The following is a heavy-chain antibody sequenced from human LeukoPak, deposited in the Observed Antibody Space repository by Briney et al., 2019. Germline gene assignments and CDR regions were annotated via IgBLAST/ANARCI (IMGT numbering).Heavy chain of an antibody. D-gene: IGHD6-13*01. CDR2: LRGNGET. CDR3: ARVRIAAAGTHGMDV. V-gene: IGHV3-23*01. J-gene: IGHJ6*02. CDR1: GFTFSNYA. Sequence: GGSLRLSCAASGFTFSNYAMSWVRQAPAGALEWVSSLRGNGETFYADSVKGRFTISRDNSKNTLYLQMNSLRAEDTAVYYCARVRIAAAGTHGMDVWGQGTTVTVSS.